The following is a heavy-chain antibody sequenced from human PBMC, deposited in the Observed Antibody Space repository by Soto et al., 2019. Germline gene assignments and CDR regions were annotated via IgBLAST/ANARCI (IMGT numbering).Heavy chain of an antibody. Sequence: SETLSLTCTVSGGSISSGGYYWSWIRQHPGKGLEWIGYIYYSGSTYYNPSLKSRVTISVDTSKNQFSLKLSSVTAADTAVYYCARVITPDTAMVRYYFDYWGQGTLVTVSS. CDR2: IYYSGST. D-gene: IGHD5-18*01. CDR3: ARVITPDTAMVRYYFDY. CDR1: GGSISSGGYY. V-gene: IGHV4-31*03. J-gene: IGHJ4*02.